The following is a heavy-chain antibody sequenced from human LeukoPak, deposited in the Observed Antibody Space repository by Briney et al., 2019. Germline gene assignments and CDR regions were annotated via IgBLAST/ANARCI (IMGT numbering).Heavy chain of an antibody. Sequence: PGGSLRLSCAASGFTFSEYAMHWVRQAPGKGLECVAFISYDGSSKYYLDSVKGRFTISRDDSKNTLYLQMNSLRGEDTAVYYCARERTGYYMAVWGKGTTVTIPS. CDR3: ARERTGYYMAV. CDR1: GFTFSEYA. V-gene: IGHV3-30*02. CDR2: ISYDGSSK. J-gene: IGHJ6*03. D-gene: IGHD1-14*01.